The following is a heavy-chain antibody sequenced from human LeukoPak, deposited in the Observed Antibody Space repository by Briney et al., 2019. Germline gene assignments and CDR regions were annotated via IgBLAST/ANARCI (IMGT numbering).Heavy chain of an antibody. CDR3: ARLREGDYVWGSYRPAYFDY. CDR2: IYYSGST. V-gene: IGHV4-59*08. CDR1: GGSISSYY. J-gene: IGHJ4*02. Sequence: PSETLSLTCTVSGGSISSYYWSWIRQPPGKGLEWIGYIYYSGSTNYNPSLKSRVTISVDTSKNQFSLKLSSVTAADTAVYYRARLREGDYVWGSYRPAYFDYWGQGTLVTVSS. D-gene: IGHD3-16*02.